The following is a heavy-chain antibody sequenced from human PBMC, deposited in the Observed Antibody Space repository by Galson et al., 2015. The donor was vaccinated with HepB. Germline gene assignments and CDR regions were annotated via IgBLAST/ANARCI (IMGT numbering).Heavy chain of an antibody. J-gene: IGHJ1*01. V-gene: IGHV4-34*01. CDR1: GGAFSAYY. CDR2: INHSGST. D-gene: IGHD6-13*01. CDR3: ARGHGYSSSWYTEYFQH. Sequence: ETLSLTCAVYGGAFSAYYWSWIRQPPGKGLEWIGEINHSGSTNYNPSLKSRVTISVDTSKNQFSLTLSSVTAADTAVYYCARGHGYSSSWYTEYFQHWGQGTLVTVSS.